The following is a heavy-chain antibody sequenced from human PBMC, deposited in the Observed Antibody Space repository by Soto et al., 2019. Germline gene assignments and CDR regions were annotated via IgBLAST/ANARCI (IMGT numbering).Heavy chain of an antibody. V-gene: IGHV4-59*01. CDR1: GGSMRNYF. J-gene: IGHJ4*02. CDR2: IHYSGTT. Sequence: ETLSLTCTVSGGSMRNYFWTWIRQPPGKGLEWIGYIHYSGTTSFFPSYSPSLRSRVTISEDTSKNQFSLKLLSVTTADTAVYFCAAGEASSRNLAPYYLDFWGQGTLVTVSS. CDR3: AAGEASSRNLAPYYLDF. D-gene: IGHD6-13*01.